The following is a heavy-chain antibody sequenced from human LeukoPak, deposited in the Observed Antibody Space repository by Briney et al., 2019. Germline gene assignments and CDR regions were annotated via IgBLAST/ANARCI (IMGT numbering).Heavy chain of an antibody. CDR1: GFTFSSYS. J-gene: IGHJ3*02. D-gene: IGHD4-17*01. V-gene: IGHV3-21*01. Sequence: GGSLRLSCAASGFTFSSYSMNWVRQAPGKGLEWVSSISSSSYIYYADSVKGRFTISRDNAKNSLYLQMNSLRAEDTAVYYCATAGYDYGDYVYAFDIWSQGTMVTVSS. CDR3: ATAGYDYGDYVYAFDI. CDR2: ISSSSYI.